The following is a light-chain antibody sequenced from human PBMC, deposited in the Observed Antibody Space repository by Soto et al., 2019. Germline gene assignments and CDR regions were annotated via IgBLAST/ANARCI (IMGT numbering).Light chain of an antibody. J-gene: IGKJ4*01. CDR2: AAT. Sequence: DIQITQSPSSVSASVGDSVFITCRASQDISSWVAWYQQKPGKAPKLLISAATNLQGGVPRRFSGSGSGTDFTLIISSLQPEDVATYFCQQGDSFPFTFGGGTKVDIK. V-gene: IGKV1-12*01. CDR3: QQGDSFPFT. CDR1: QDISSW.